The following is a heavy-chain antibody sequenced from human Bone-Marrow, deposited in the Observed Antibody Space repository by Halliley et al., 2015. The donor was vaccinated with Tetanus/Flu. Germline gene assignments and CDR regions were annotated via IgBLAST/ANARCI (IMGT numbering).Heavy chain of an antibody. Sequence: TLSLTCTVSGGFIRSGGYYWSWIRQHPGKGLEWIGNIYYSGSTYYNPSLKSRVTISVDTSKNQFSLKLSSVTAADTAVYYCARGVGNNWFDPWGQGTRVTVSS. CDR3: ARGVGNNWFDP. D-gene: IGHD3-3*01. CDR2: IYYSGST. V-gene: IGHV4-31*03. J-gene: IGHJ5*02. CDR1: GGFIRSGGYY.